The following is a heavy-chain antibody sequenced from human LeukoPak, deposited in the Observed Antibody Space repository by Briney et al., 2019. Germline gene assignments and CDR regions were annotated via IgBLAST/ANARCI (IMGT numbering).Heavy chain of an antibody. CDR2: ISGSGGST. Sequence: QTGGSLRLSCAASGFTFSSYGMSWVRQAPGKGLEWVSAISGSGGSTYYADSVKGRFTISRDNSKNTLYLQMNSLRAEDTAVYYCAKDPEGIAAAGWFDPWGQGTLVTVSS. J-gene: IGHJ5*02. D-gene: IGHD6-13*01. V-gene: IGHV3-23*01. CDR1: GFTFSSYG. CDR3: AKDPEGIAAAGWFDP.